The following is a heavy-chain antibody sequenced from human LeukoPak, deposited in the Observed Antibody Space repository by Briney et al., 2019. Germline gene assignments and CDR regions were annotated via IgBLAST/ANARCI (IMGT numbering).Heavy chain of an antibody. J-gene: IGHJ4*02. CDR3: AREGIAESLGFYDY. CDR1: GFTFSSYG. D-gene: IGHD6-13*01. V-gene: IGHV3-33*08. CDR2: IWYGGSNK. Sequence: PGGSLRLSCAASGFTFSSYGMHWVRQAPGKGLEWVAVIWYGGSNKYYADSVKGRFAISRDNSKNTLYLQMNSLRAEDTAVYYCAREGIAESLGFYDYWGQGTLVTVSS.